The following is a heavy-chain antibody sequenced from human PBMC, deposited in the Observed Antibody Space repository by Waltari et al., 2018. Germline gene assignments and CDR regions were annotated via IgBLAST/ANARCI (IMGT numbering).Heavy chain of an antibody. V-gene: IGHV3-33*06. CDR3: AKEELVRRYFDSALDY. CDR2: IWYDGSKK. J-gene: IGHJ4*02. D-gene: IGHD3-9*01. Sequence: QVQLVESGGGVVQPGRSLRLSCAASGFTFSSYGMHWVRQAPGKGLEWVAVIWYDGSKKNDADSVKGRFTISRDNSKNTLYLQMNSLRAEDTAIYYCAKEELVRRYFDSALDYWGQGTLVTVSS. CDR1: GFTFSSYG.